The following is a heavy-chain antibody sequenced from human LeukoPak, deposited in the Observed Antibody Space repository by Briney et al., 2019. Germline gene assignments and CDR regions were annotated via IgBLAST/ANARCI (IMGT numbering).Heavy chain of an antibody. V-gene: IGHV4-59*01. CDR1: GGSISSYY. Sequence: SETLSLTCTVSGGSISSYYWSWIRQPPGKGLEWIGYVYYSGSTNYNPSLKSRVTISVDTSKNQFSLRLSSVTAADTAVYYCARAGIAAAGNRWFDPWGQGTLVTVSS. J-gene: IGHJ5*02. D-gene: IGHD6-13*01. CDR2: VYYSGST. CDR3: ARAGIAAAGNRWFDP.